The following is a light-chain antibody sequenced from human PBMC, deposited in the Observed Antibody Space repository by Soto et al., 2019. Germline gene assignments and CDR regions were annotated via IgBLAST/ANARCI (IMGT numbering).Light chain of an antibody. CDR2: AAS. Sequence: PGESATLSCRASQSLGRYLAWYQQKPGQAPRLLIYAASPRATGILARFRSSGAGAACTRTISSLKYEDVSVAYCPQNNNWTLTFGGGTKVDIK. J-gene: IGKJ4*01. CDR1: QSLGRY. V-gene: IGKV3D-15*01. CDR3: PQNNNWTLT.